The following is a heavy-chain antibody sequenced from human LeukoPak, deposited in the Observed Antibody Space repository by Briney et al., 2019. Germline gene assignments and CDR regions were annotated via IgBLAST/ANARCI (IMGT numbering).Heavy chain of an antibody. V-gene: IGHV3-53*01. D-gene: IGHD3-16*01. CDR3: ARGARSHDWGSGFFDY. CDR2: SYEGGEI. CDR1: GFSVSNKY. Sequence: PGGSLRLSRAASGFSVSNKYGSWGRPAPGKEPGWGSVSYEGGEIFSADSGRGRFTICRDIDENMVFLQMHSLRAEDTAVYYCARGARSHDWGSGFFDYWGQGTLVTVSS. J-gene: IGHJ4*02.